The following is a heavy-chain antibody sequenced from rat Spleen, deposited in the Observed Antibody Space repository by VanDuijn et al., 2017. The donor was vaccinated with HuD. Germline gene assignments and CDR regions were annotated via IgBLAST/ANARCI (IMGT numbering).Heavy chain of an antibody. J-gene: IGHJ2*01. CDR3: TRNWDY. Sequence: EVQLVESDGGLVQPGRSLKLSCAASGFTFNNYWMTWIRQAPGKGLDWITSITNTGGSTYYPDSVKGRFTVSRDNAKNTLYLQMNSLRSEDTATYYCTRNWDYWGQGVMVTVSS. CDR1: GFTFNNYW. D-gene: IGHD3-6*01. CDR2: ITNTGGST. V-gene: IGHV5-31*01.